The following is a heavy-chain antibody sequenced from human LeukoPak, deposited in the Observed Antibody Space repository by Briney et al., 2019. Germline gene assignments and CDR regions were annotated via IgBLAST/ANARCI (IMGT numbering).Heavy chain of an antibody. Sequence: SETLSLTCTVSGGSISSGGYYWSWIRQPPGKGLEWIGYIYHSGSTYYNPSLKSRVTISVDTSKNQFSLKLSSVTAADTAVYYCARERREISRQQLVPGYYFDYWGQGTLVTVSS. CDR3: ARERREISRQQLVPGYYFDY. D-gene: IGHD6-13*01. CDR1: GGSISSGGYY. CDR2: IYHSGST. J-gene: IGHJ4*02. V-gene: IGHV4-30-2*01.